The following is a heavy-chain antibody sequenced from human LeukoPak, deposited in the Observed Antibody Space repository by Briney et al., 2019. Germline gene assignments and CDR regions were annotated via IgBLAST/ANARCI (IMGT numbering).Heavy chain of an antibody. CDR1: GGSFSGYY. D-gene: IGHD3-9*01. Sequence: PSETLSLTCAVYGGSFSGYYWSWIRQPPGKGLEWIGEINHSGSTNYNPSLKSRVTISVDTSKNQFSLKLSSVTAADTAVYYCARVSRRYLDWSRGMDVWGQGTTVTVSS. V-gene: IGHV4-34*01. CDR2: INHSGST. J-gene: IGHJ6*02. CDR3: ARVSRRYLDWSRGMDV.